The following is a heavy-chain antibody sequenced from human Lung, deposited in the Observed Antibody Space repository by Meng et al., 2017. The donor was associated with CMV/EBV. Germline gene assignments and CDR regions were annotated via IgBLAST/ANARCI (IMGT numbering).Heavy chain of an antibody. Sequence: ASXXVSXKASGYTFTGYNIHWVRQAPGQGLEWMGWINPHSGDTKYSEKFEGRVTLTRDTSISTAYMELSRLRSDDTAVFFCARLFHTTLGTNYYYGMDVWXQGTXVT. CDR3: ARLFHTTLGTNYYYGMDV. CDR2: INPHSGDT. CDR1: GYTFTGYN. V-gene: IGHV1-2*02. D-gene: IGHD3-10*01. J-gene: IGHJ6*02.